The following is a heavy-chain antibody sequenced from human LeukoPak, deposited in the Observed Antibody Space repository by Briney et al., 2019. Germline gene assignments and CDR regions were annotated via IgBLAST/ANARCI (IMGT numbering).Heavy chain of an antibody. CDR2: IIPILGIA. CDR3: ARDPFLEGALDAFDI. CDR1: GYTFTGYY. V-gene: IGHV1-69*04. J-gene: IGHJ3*02. D-gene: IGHD2/OR15-2a*01. Sequence: ASVKVSCKASGYTFTGYYMHWVRQAPGQGLEWMGRIIPILGIANYAQKFQGRVTITADKSTSTAYMELSRLRSEDTAVYYCARDPFLEGALDAFDIWGQGTMVTVSS.